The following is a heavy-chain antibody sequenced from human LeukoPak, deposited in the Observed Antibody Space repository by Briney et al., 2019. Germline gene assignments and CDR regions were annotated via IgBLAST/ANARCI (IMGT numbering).Heavy chain of an antibody. CDR2: IYHSGST. CDR3: ARGITIFGVVIAPNWFDP. D-gene: IGHD3-3*01. J-gene: IGHJ5*02. CDR1: GYSITSGYY. V-gene: IGHV4-38-2*01. Sequence: PSETLSLTCAVSGYSITSGYYWGWSRQPPGKGLEWSWSIYHSGSTHYSPCIKSRVTISVDTSKTQFSPKLSSVTAADTAVYYCARGITIFGVVIAPNWFDPRGQGTLVTVSS.